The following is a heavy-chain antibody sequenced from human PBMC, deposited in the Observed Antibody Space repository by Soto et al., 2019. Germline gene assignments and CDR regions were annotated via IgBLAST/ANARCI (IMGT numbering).Heavy chain of an antibody. D-gene: IGHD6-13*01. J-gene: IGHJ4*02. Sequence: PGGSLRLSCAASGFTFSSYGMHWVRQAPGKGLEWVAVIWYDGSNKYYADSVKGRFTISRDNSKNTLYLQMNSLRAEDTAVYYCARDLAHSIAAAGTHFDYWGQGTLVTVSS. CDR3: ARDLAHSIAAAGTHFDY. CDR2: IWYDGSNK. CDR1: GFTFSSYG. V-gene: IGHV3-33*01.